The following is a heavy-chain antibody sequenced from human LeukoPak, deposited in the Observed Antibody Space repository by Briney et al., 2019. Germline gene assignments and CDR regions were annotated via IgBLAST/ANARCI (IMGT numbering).Heavy chain of an antibody. CDR3: ARSLGVRDSSDY. CDR1: GFTFSSYS. CDR2: ISSSSSYI. D-gene: IGHD3-22*01. J-gene: IGHJ4*02. Sequence: GGSLRLSCAASGFTFSSYSMNWVRQAPGKGLEWVSSISSSSSYIYYADSEKGRFTISRDNAKNSLYLQMNSLRAEDTAVYYCARSLGVRDSSDYWGQGTLVTVSS. V-gene: IGHV3-21*01.